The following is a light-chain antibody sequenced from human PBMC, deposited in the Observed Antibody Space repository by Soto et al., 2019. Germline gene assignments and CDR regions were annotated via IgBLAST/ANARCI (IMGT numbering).Light chain of an antibody. CDR3: QQYGSSPRGPVWT. Sequence: EIVLTQSPGTLSFSPGEIATLSCSASQSVSSSYLAWYQQKPGQAPRLLIYGASSRATGIPDRFSGSGSGTDFTLTISRLEPEDFAVYYCQQYGSSPRGPVWTCGQGTKGDIK. V-gene: IGKV3-20*01. CDR2: GAS. CDR1: QSVSSSY. J-gene: IGKJ1*01.